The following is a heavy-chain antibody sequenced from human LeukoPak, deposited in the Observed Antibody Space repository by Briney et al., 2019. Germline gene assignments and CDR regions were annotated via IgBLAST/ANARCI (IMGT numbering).Heavy chain of an antibody. V-gene: IGHV3-15*01. J-gene: IGHJ4*02. CDR2: IKSTSDGGTT. CDR3: TTIAAAGHFDY. CDR1: GFTFSNAW. Sequence: GGSLRLSCAASGFTFSNAWMSWVRQATGKGLEWVGRIKSTSDGGTTDYAAAVKGIFTISRDDSKNSLCLQMNSLKTEDTAVYYCTTIAAAGHFDYWGQGTLVTVSS. D-gene: IGHD6-13*01.